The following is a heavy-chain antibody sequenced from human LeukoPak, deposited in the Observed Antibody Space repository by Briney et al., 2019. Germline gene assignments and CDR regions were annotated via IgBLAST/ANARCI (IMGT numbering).Heavy chain of an antibody. D-gene: IGHD3-22*01. CDR3: ARSYYYDSSGYQPDYDAFDI. CDR2: ISSSGSTI. CDR1: GFTFSDYY. J-gene: IGHJ3*02. V-gene: IGHV3-11*01. Sequence: PGGSLRLSCAASGFTFSDYYMSWIRQAPGKGLEWVSYISSSGSTIYYADSVKGRFTISRDNAKNSLYLQMNSLRAEDTAVYYCARSYYYDSSGYQPDYDAFDIWGQGTMVTVSS.